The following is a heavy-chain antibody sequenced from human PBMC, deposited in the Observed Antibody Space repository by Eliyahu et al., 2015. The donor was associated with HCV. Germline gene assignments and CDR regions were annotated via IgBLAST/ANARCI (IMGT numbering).Heavy chain of an antibody. CDR2: ISYDGSNK. J-gene: IGHJ4*02. CDR3: ARDGDFIAVAGLDY. CDR1: GFTFSSYA. V-gene: IGHV3-30-3*01. Sequence: QVQLVESGGGVVQPGRSLRLSCAASGFTFSSYAMHWVRQAPGKGLEGVAVISYDGSNKYYADSVKGRFTISRDNSKNTLYLQMNSLRAEDTAVYYCARDGDFIAVAGLDYWGQGTLVTVSS. D-gene: IGHD6-19*01.